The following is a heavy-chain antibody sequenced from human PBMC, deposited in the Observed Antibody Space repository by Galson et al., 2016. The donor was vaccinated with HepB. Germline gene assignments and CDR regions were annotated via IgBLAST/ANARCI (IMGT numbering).Heavy chain of an antibody. D-gene: IGHD2-2*01. CDR3: AKPSRRYQLLVSSFDY. CDR2: ISWNSGSI. CDR1: RFTFDDYA. V-gene: IGHV3-9*01. Sequence: SLRLSCAASRFTFDDYAMHWVRQAPGKGLEWVSGISWNSGSIGYADSVKGRFTISRDNSKNSLFLQMNSLRPDDTALYYCAKPSRRYQLLVSSFDYWGQGTLVTVSS. J-gene: IGHJ4*02.